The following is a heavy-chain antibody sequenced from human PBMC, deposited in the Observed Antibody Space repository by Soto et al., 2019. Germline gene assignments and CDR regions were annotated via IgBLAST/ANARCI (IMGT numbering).Heavy chain of an antibody. J-gene: IGHJ6*03. CDR1: GFTFSSNW. D-gene: IGHD3-10*01. Sequence: EVQLVESGGGLVQPGGSLRLSCTASGFTFSSNWMSWVRQAPGKGLEWVANIKQDGSEKYYVDSVKGRFTISRDNAKNSLYLQMNSLRAEDTAVYYCARAVEVRGRYYHDFYYMDVWGKGTTVTVSS. CDR3: ARAVEVRGRYYHDFYYMDV. V-gene: IGHV3-7*01. CDR2: IKQDGSEK.